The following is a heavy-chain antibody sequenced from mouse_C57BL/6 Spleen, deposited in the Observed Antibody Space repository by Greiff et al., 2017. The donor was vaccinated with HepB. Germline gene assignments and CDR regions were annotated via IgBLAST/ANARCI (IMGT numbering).Heavy chain of an antibody. Sequence: QVQLKQPGAELVKPGASVKLSCKASGYTFTSYWMQWVKQRPGQGLEWIGEIDPSDSYTNYNQKFKGKATLTVDTSSSTAYMQLSSLTSEDSAVYYCARTSTMITTPSYYYAMDYWGQGTSVTVSS. CDR3: ARTSTMITTPSYYYAMDY. CDR2: IDPSDSYT. V-gene: IGHV1-50*01. D-gene: IGHD2-4*01. CDR1: GYTFTSYW. J-gene: IGHJ4*01.